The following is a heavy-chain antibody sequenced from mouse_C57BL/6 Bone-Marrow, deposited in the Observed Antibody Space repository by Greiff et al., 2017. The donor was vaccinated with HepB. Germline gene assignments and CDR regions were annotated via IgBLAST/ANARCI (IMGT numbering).Heavy chain of an antibody. J-gene: IGHJ3*01. CDR2: IDPEDGDT. CDR1: GFNITDYY. CDR3: TPLLLPPFAY. Sequence: VQLQQSGAELVRPGASVKLSCTASGFNITDYYMHWVKQRPEQGLEWIGRIDPEDGDTEYAPKFPGQATMTADTSSNTAYLQLSSLTSEDTAVYYCTPLLLPPFAYWGQGTLVTVSA. D-gene: IGHD1-1*01. V-gene: IGHV14-1*01.